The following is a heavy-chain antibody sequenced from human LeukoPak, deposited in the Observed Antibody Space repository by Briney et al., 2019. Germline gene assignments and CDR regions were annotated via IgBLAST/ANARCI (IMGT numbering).Heavy chain of an antibody. V-gene: IGHV1-2*02. D-gene: IGHD1-26*01. CDR3: AREYSRYSGTYYDY. J-gene: IGHJ4*02. CDR1: GYTFTGYY. CDR2: INPNSGGT. Sequence: ASVKVSCKASGYTFTGYYMHWVRHAPGQGLEWMGWINPNSGGTNYAQKLQGRVTMTRDTSISTVYMELSRVRSDDTAVYYCAREYSRYSGTYYDYWGQGTLVTVSS.